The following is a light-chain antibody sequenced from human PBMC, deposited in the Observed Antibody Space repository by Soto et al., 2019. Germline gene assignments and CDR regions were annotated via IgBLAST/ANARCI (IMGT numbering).Light chain of an antibody. V-gene: IGKV1-39*01. CDR3: LQDYTYPWT. J-gene: IGKJ1*01. CDR1: QSISNY. Sequence: DIQMTQSPSSLSASVGDRVTITCRASQSISNYLNWYQQKPGKAPNLLIYDASSLLSGVPSRFSGSGSGTDFTLTISSLQPEDFASYYCLQDYTYPWTFGQGTKVDI. CDR2: DAS.